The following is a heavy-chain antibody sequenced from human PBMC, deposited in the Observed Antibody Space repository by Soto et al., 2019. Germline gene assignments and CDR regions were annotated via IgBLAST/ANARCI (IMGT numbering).Heavy chain of an antibody. V-gene: IGHV1-3*01. CDR2: INAGNGNT. Sequence: ASVKVSCKASGYTFTSYAMHWVRQAPGQRLEWMGWINAGNGNTKYSQKFQGRVTITRDTSASTAYMELSSLRSEDTAVYYCARDSLRFLEWLVYSNFDYWGQGTLVTVSS. CDR1: GYTFTSYA. J-gene: IGHJ4*02. D-gene: IGHD3-3*01. CDR3: ARDSLRFLEWLVYSNFDY.